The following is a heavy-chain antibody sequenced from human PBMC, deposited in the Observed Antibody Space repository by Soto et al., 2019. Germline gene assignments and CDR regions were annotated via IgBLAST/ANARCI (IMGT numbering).Heavy chain of an antibody. Sequence: PSETLSLTCAVYGGSFSGYYWSWIRQSPGKGLEWIGEINHSGSTNYNPSLKSRVTISVDTSKNQFSLKLSSVTAADTAVYYCARGPPSGYDRGVFDYWGQGTLVTVSS. J-gene: IGHJ4*02. V-gene: IGHV4-34*01. CDR3: ARGPPSGYDRGVFDY. CDR1: GGSFSGYY. D-gene: IGHD5-12*01. CDR2: INHSGST.